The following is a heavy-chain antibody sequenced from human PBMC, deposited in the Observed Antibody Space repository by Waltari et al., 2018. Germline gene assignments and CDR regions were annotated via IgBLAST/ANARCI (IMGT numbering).Heavy chain of an antibody. Sequence: QVQLVESGGGVVQPGRSLRLSCAASGFTFSSYAMHWVRQAPGKGLEWVAVISYDGSNKYYADSVKGRFTISRDNSKNTLYLQMNSLRAEDTAVYYCATSSGWFAPMGYWGQGTLVTVSS. D-gene: IGHD6-19*01. V-gene: IGHV3-30-3*01. J-gene: IGHJ4*02. CDR1: GFTFSSYA. CDR2: ISYDGSNK. CDR3: ATSSGWFAPMGY.